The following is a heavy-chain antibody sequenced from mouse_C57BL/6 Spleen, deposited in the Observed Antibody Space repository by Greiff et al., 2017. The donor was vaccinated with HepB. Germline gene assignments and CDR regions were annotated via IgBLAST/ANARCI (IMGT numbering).Heavy chain of an antibody. CDR2: INPSNGGT. CDR3: ARANYGSRHYFDY. CDR1: GYTFTSYW. V-gene: IGHV1-53*01. J-gene: IGHJ2*01. D-gene: IGHD1-1*01. Sequence: QLQLQQPGTELVKPGASVKLSCKASGYTFTSYWMHWVKQRPGQGLEWIGNINPSNGGTNYNEKFKSKATLTVDKSSSTAYMQLSSLTSEDSAVYYCARANYGSRHYFDYWGQGTTLTVSS.